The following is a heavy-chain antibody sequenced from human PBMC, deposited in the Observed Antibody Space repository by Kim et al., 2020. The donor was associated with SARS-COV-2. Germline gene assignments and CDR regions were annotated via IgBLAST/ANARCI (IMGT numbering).Heavy chain of an antibody. CDR3: ARAGYYDSSGYYYF. Sequence: ADTVKGGFTISRENSKNTLYLQMKRLRAEDTAVYYCARAGYYDSSGYYYFWGQGTLVTVSS. V-gene: IGHV3-66*01. J-gene: IGHJ4*02. D-gene: IGHD3-22*01.